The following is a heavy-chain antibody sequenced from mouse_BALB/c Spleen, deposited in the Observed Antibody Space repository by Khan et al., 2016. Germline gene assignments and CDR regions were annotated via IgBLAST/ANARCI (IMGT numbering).Heavy chain of an antibody. J-gene: IGHJ1*01. CDR1: GYSITSDYA. CDR2: ISYSGST. V-gene: IGHV3-2*02. Sequence: EVQLQESGPGLVKPSQSLSLTCTVTGYSITSDYAWNWIRQFPGNKLEWMGYISYSGSTSYNPSLKSRISITRDTSKNQFFLQLNSVTTADTATYYGARAPPRWYFDVWGAGTTVTVSS. CDR3: ARAPPRWYFDV.